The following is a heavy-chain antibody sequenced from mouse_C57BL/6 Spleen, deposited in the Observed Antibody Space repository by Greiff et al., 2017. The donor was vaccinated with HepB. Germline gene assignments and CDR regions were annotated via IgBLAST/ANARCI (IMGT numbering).Heavy chain of an antibody. V-gene: IGHV14-4*01. D-gene: IGHD1-1*01. Sequence: EVMLVESGAELVRPGASVKLSCTASGFNIKDDYMHWVKQRPEQGLEWIGWIDPENGDTEYASKFQGKATITADTSSNTAYLQLSSLTSEDTAVYYCTLITTVVPYYFDYWGQGTTLTVSS. CDR3: TLITTVVPYYFDY. J-gene: IGHJ2*01. CDR2: IDPENGDT. CDR1: GFNIKDDY.